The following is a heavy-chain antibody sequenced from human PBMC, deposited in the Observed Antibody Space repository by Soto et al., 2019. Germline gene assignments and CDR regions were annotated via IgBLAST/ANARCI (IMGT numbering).Heavy chain of an antibody. J-gene: IGHJ4*02. CDR3: AKRSSSATFDY. D-gene: IGHD6-6*01. Sequence: EVQLLESGGGLVQPGESLRLSCAASGFTFSSYAMSWVRQAPGKGLEWVSVISGSDDRTYYADSVKGRFTISRDNSKNTLYLQMNCLRAEDTAVYYCAKRSSSATFDYWGEGTLVTVSS. CDR1: GFTFSSYA. CDR2: ISGSDDRT. V-gene: IGHV3-23*01.